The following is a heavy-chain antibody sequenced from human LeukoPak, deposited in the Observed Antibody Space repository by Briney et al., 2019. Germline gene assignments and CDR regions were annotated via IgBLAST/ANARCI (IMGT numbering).Heavy chain of an antibody. CDR3: ARGGAGYYDILTGYLGTHNWFDP. V-gene: IGHV5-51*01. CDR2: IYPGDSDT. Sequence: GESLKISCKVSGYSFTTYWIGWVRQMPGKGLEWMGIIYPGDSDTKYSPSFQGQVTISADKPISTAYLQWSSLKASDAAMYYCARGGAGYYDILTGYLGTHNWFDPWGQGTLVTVSS. D-gene: IGHD3-9*01. J-gene: IGHJ5*02. CDR1: GYSFTTYW.